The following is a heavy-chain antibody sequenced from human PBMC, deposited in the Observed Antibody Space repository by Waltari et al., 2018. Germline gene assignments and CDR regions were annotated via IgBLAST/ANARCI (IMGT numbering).Heavy chain of an antibody. CDR1: GYTFTSYD. V-gene: IGHV1-8*03. Sequence: QVQMVQSGAEVKKPGASVKVSCKASGYTFTSYDINWVRQATGQGREGMGWMNPNSGNTGHAQKLQGRVTITSNTPISTAYMAQTSLRSVDTAVYYCARCRGTTVTTSEHYYYMDVWGKGTTVTVSS. CDR3: ARCRGTTVTTSEHYYYMDV. J-gene: IGHJ6*03. D-gene: IGHD4-17*01. CDR2: MNPNSGNT.